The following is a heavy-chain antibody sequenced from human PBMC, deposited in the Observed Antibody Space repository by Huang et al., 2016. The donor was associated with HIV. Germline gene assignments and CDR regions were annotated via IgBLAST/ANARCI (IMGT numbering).Heavy chain of an antibody. Sequence: EVQLLESGGGLAQPGGSLRLSCTTSGFTFGSYALNWVRQAPGKGLEWVSCPTASGGSTYYAKSGKGRFTISRDNCKKTRYLQMNSVRAEDTALYYWAKHVGGRRGFTFIVLFGAFDMWGQGTMVTVSS. J-gene: IGHJ3*02. V-gene: IGHV3-23*01. CDR1: GFTFGSYA. CDR2: PTASGGST. D-gene: IGHD3-22*01. CDR3: AKHVGGRRGFTFIVLFGAFDM.